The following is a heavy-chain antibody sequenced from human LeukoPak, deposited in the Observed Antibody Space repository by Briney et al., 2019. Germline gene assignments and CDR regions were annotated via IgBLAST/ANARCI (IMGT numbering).Heavy chain of an antibody. CDR2: IKSKTDGGTT. V-gene: IGHV3-15*01. Sequence: GGSLRLSCAASGFTFSSYTLSWVRQAPGKGLEWVGRIKSKTDGGTTDYAAPVKVRFTISRDDSKNTLYLQMNSLKTEDTAVYYCTTLPWQWPRYYFDYWGQGTLVTVSS. J-gene: IGHJ4*02. CDR1: GFTFSSYT. CDR3: TTLPWQWPRYYFDY. D-gene: IGHD6-19*01.